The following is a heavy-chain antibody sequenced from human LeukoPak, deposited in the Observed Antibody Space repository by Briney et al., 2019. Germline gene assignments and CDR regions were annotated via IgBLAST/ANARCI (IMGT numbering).Heavy chain of an antibody. CDR3: AKAQYCSGGSCYQFDY. D-gene: IGHD2-15*01. CDR2: ISNNGGYT. V-gene: IGHV3-23*01. Sequence: GGSLRLSCAASGFTFSSSAMSWVRQAPGKGLEWVSAISNNGGYTYYADSVQGRFTISRDNSKNTLYLQMNSLRAEDTAVYYCAKAQYCSGGSCYQFDYWGQGTLVTVSS. CDR1: GFTFSSSA. J-gene: IGHJ4*02.